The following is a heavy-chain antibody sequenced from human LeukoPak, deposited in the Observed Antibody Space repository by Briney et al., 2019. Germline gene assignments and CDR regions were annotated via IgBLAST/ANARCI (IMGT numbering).Heavy chain of an antibody. J-gene: IGHJ3*02. CDR1: SGSISSDY. Sequence: SETLSLTCTVSSGSISSDYWNWIRQPPGKGLEWIGYIYYSGSTKYNPSLRSRVTISVDSSKNQFSLKLSSVTTADTAIYYCARIYGSAYDAFDIWGQGTMVTVSS. D-gene: IGHD2-15*01. CDR2: IYYSGST. CDR3: ARIYGSAYDAFDI. V-gene: IGHV4-59*12.